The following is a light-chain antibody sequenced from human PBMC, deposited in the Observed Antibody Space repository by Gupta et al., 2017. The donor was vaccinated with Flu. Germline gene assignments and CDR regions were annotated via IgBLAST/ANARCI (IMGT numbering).Light chain of an antibody. CDR3: QQYGTSFT. J-gene: IGKJ4*01. CDR1: QSVSSNY. Sequence: PGTLSLSPGERATLSCRASQSVSSNYLDWYQQKRGQAPRLIIYGASSRATGITDRFSGSGYGTDFTLTSNRREPKDFEVYYWQQYGTSFTFGGGTXVEIK. V-gene: IGKV3-20*01. CDR2: GAS.